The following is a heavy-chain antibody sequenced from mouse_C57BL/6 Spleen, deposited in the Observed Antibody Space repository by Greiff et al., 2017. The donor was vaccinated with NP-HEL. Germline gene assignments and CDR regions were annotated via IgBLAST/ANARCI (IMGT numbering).Heavy chain of an antibody. Sequence: EVMLVESGGGLVKPGASVKLSCTASGFTFSDYGMHWVRQAPEKGLDWVAYIRRGSSTIYYADTVKGRVTISRDNAKNTLFLPMTSLRSEDTAMYYGERITTPFDVWGTGTTVTVSS. CDR1: GFTFSDYG. J-gene: IGHJ1*03. CDR3: ERITTPFDV. D-gene: IGHD1-1*01. V-gene: IGHV5-17*01. CDR2: IRRGSSTI.